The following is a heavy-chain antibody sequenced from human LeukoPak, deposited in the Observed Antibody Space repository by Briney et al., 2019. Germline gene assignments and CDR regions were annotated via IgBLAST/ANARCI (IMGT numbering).Heavy chain of an antibody. D-gene: IGHD4-17*01. CDR3: ARGGGDYGDYVLWGAPGPDY. Sequence: ASVKVSCKASGYTFTSYYMHWVRQAPGQGLGWMGWINPNSGGTNYAQKFQGRVTMTRDTSISTAYMELSRLRSDDTAVYYCARGGGDYGDYVLWGAPGPDYWGQGTLVTVSS. CDR1: GYTFTSYY. J-gene: IGHJ4*02. CDR2: INPNSGGT. V-gene: IGHV1-2*02.